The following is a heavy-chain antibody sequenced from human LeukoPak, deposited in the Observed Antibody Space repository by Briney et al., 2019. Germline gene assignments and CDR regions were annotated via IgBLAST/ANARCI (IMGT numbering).Heavy chain of an antibody. D-gene: IGHD5-18*01. CDR1: GYTFSNYD. Sequence: GASVKVSCKTSGYTFSNYDINWVRQASGQGLEWVGWVNPDTGNTGYALKFQGRVSLTRVTSMSTAYLELRSLKSEDTAVYYCARSRYGDFDSWGQGTQVIVSS. J-gene: IGHJ5*01. CDR2: VNPDTGNT. CDR3: ARSRYGDFDS. V-gene: IGHV1-8*01.